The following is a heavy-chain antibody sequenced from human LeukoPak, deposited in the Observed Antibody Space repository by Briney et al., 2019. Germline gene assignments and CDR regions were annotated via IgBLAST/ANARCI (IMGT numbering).Heavy chain of an antibody. V-gene: IGHV3-21*04. CDR3: AKLSLPYYYDSTGGY. CDR2: ISSSSSYI. J-gene: IGHJ4*02. Sequence: GGSLRLSCAASGFTFSSYSMNWVRQAPGKGLEWVSSISSSSSYIYYADSVKGRFTISRDNAKNSLYLQMNSLRAEDTAVYYCAKLSLPYYYDSTGGYWGQGTLVTVSS. CDR1: GFTFSSYS. D-gene: IGHD3-22*01.